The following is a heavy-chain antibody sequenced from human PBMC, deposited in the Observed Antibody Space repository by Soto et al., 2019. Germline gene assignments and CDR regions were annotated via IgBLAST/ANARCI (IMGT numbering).Heavy chain of an antibody. J-gene: IGHJ4*02. V-gene: IGHV3-9*01. CDR2: ISWNSGNI. CDR1: GFTFDDYA. Sequence: EVHLVESGGGLVQPGRSLRLSCAASGFTFDDYAMHWVRQVPGKGLEWVSSISWNSGNIVYADSVKGRFTISRDSANNSLYLQMNSLKTEDTALYYCAKGAVTSIFAYFDCWGQGTLVTVSS. CDR3: AKGAVTSIFAYFDC. D-gene: IGHD3-3*01.